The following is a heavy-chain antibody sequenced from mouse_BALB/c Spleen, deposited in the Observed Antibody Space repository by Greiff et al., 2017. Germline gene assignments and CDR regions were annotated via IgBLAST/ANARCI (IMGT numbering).Heavy chain of an antibody. J-gene: IGHJ4*01. CDR2: IYPGNSDT. CDR3: TSLRDGAMDY. D-gene: IGHD3-3*01. Sequence: VQLQQSGAELVKPGASVKLSCTASGFNIKDTYMHWVKQRPGQGLEWIGAIYPGNSDTSYNQKFKGKAKLTAVTSASTAYMELSSLTNEDSAVYYGTSLRDGAMDYWGQGTSVTVSS. CDR1: GFNIKDTY. V-gene: IGHV1-5*01.